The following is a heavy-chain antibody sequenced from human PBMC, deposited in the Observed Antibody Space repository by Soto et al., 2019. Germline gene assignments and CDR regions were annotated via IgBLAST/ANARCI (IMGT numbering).Heavy chain of an antibody. CDR3: AAGPYYDILTGRRANYYYGMNV. V-gene: IGHV1-58*01. CDR1: GFTFTSSA. Sequence: SVKVSCKASGFTFTSSAVQWVRQARGQRLEWKGWIVVGSGNTNYAQKFQERVTITRDMSTSTAYMELSSLRSEDTAVYYCAAGPYYDILTGRRANYYYGMNVWRQGTTVTVSS. CDR2: IVVGSGNT. J-gene: IGHJ6*02. D-gene: IGHD3-9*01.